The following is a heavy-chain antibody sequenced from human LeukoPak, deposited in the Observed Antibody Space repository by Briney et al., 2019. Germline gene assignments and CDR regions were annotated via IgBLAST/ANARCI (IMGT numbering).Heavy chain of an antibody. CDR3: ARDSSSWYVHYYYGMDV. CDR2: IKEDGSEK. CDR1: GFTFSRYW. V-gene: IGHV3-7*01. Sequence: GGSLRLSCAASGFTFSRYWMSWVRQAPGKGLEWVANIKEDGSEKYYVDSVKGRFTSSRDNAKNALYLQMNSLRAEDTAVYYCARDSSSWYVHYYYGMDVWGRGTTVTVSS. J-gene: IGHJ6*02. D-gene: IGHD6-13*01.